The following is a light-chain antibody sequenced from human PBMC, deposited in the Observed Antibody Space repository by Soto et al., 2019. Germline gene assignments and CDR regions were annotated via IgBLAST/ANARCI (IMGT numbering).Light chain of an antibody. Sequence: QSALTQPASVSGSPGQSITISCTGISSDVGSYEFVSWYQQHPGKAPKLMIYEDSRPSGVSNRFSGSKSGKTASLTISGLQAEDEGDYYCCSNAGTRTVFGGGTQLTVL. CDR2: EDS. CDR3: CSNAGTRTV. V-gene: IGLV2-23*01. CDR1: SSDVGSYEF. J-gene: IGLJ3*02.